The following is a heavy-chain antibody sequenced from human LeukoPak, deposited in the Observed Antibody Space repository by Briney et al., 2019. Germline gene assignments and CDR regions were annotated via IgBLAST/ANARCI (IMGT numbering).Heavy chain of an antibody. CDR3: AKDIRCSSSSYFDY. Sequence: GGSLRLSCAASGFTFDDYAMHWVRQAPGKGLEWVSGISWNSGSIGYADSVKGRFTISGDNAKNSLYLQMNSLRAEDTALYYCAKDIRCSSSSYFDYWGQGTLVTVSS. D-gene: IGHD6-13*01. J-gene: IGHJ4*02. CDR2: ISWNSGSI. V-gene: IGHV3-9*01. CDR1: GFTFDDYA.